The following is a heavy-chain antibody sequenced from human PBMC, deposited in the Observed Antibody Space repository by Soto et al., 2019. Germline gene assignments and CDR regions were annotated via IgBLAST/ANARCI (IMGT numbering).Heavy chain of an antibody. CDR1: GYTFRNFG. J-gene: IGHJ4*02. CDR2: ISAYNANA. Sequence: QIHLLKSGPKVKKPGPSVRVTCKAPGYTFRNFGISWLRQPPGQGLEWMGWISAYNANANYAQKFQGRLTMTADTSTSTAYMELRSLRSDDTAVYYCARENSYFDYWGQGTLVTVSS. CDR3: ARENSYFDY. V-gene: IGHV1-18*01.